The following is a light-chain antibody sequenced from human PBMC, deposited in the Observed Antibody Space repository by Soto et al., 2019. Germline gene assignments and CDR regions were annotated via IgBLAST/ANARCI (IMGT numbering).Light chain of an antibody. Sequence: DIQMTQSPSSLSASVGDSVTITCQASQVIGTYLTWYQQRSGKTPKLLIYDASNLETGVSSRFSGSGSGTDFTFTISSLQPEDFATYYCQQYDTLPPTFGGGTKVDIK. CDR3: QQYDTLPPT. CDR1: QVIGTY. CDR2: DAS. V-gene: IGKV1-33*01. J-gene: IGKJ4*01.